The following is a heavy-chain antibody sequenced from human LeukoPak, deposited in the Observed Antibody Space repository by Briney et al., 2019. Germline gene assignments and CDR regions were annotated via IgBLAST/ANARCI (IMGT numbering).Heavy chain of an antibody. CDR3: ARSRSSGWYRDC. CDR2: INHSVST. CDR1: GGSFSGYY. D-gene: IGHD6-19*01. Sequence: SETLSLTCAVYGGSFSGYYWSWTRQPPGKGLEWLGEINHSVSTNYNPSLKTGVTLPVDTPKNQFILKLTAVTATDTAVYDWARSRSSGWYRDCGGQGTLVTVSS. V-gene: IGHV4-34*01. J-gene: IGHJ4*02.